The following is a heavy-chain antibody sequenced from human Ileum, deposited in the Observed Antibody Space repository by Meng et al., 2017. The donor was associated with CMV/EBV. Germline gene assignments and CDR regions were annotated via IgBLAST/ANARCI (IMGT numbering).Heavy chain of an antibody. D-gene: IGHD4/OR15-4a*01. CDR3: AREMGAHDY. J-gene: IGHJ4*02. CDR2: TYYRSKWYD. CDR1: GDSVSSNIAA. V-gene: IGHV6-1*01. Sequence: QVQLPQSGPGLVKPSPPLSLTCAISGDSVSSNIAAWSWIRQSPSRGLEWLGRTYYRSKWYDDYAVSVKSRVTITPDTSKNQFSLHLNSVSPEDTAIYFCAREMGAHDYWGQGTLVTVSS.